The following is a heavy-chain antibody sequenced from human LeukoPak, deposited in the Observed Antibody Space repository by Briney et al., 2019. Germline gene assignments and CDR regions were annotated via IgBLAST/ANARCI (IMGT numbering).Heavy chain of an antibody. V-gene: IGHV4-39*01. CDR3: ARRDGFYGPFDY. Sequence: SETLSLTCTVSGFSISSSSYYWGWIRQPPGKGLEWIGSIYYSGSTYYNPSLKSRVTISVDTSKNQFSLKLSSVTAADTAVYYCARRDGFYGPFDYWGQGTLVTVSS. CDR2: IYYSGST. D-gene: IGHD3-3*01. J-gene: IGHJ4*02. CDR1: GFSISSSSYY.